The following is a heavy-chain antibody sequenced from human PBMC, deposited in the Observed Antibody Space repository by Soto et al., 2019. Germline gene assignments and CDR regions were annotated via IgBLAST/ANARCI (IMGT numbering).Heavy chain of an antibody. V-gene: IGHV1-18*01. D-gene: IGHD4-17*01. CDR3: ATDSGGNPSYYYYYGMDV. Sequence: ASVKVSCKASGYTFTSYGISWVRQAPGQGLEWMGWISAYNGNTNYAQKLQGRVTMTTDTSTSTAYMELRSLRSDDTAVYYCATDSGGNPSYYYYYGMDVWGQGTTVTVSS. CDR2: ISAYNGNT. CDR1: GYTFTSYG. J-gene: IGHJ6*02.